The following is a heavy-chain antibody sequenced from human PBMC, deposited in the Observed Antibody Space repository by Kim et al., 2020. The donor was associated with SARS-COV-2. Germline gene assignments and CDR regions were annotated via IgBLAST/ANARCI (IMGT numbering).Heavy chain of an antibody. CDR3: ARGAQEIVVPVYGMDV. J-gene: IGHJ6*02. D-gene: IGHD2-2*01. CDR2: ISYDGSNK. CDR1: GFTFSSYG. V-gene: IGHV3-33*05. Sequence: GGSLRLSCAASGFTFSSYGMHWVRQAPGKGLEWVAVISYDGSNKYYADSVKGRFTISRDNSKNTLYLQMNSLRAEDTAVYYCARGAQEIVVPVYGMDVWGQGTTVTVSS.